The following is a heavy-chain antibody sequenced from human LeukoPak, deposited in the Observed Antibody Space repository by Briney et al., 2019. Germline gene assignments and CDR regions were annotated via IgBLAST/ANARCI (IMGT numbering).Heavy chain of an antibody. Sequence: GASVKVSCKASGYTFTSYDINWVRQATGQGLEWMGWMNPNSGNTGYAQKFQGRVTITRNTSISTAYMELSSLRSEDTAVYYCARVFAPTYYDFWSGYLHYYYYMDVWGKGTTVTISS. V-gene: IGHV1-8*03. J-gene: IGHJ6*03. CDR3: ARVFAPTYYDFWSGYLHYYYYMDV. D-gene: IGHD3-3*01. CDR1: GYTFTSYD. CDR2: MNPNSGNT.